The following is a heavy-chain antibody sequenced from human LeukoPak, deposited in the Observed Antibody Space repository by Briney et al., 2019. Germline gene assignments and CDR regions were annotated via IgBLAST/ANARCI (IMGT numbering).Heavy chain of an antibody. D-gene: IGHD2-15*01. CDR2: IYYSGST. J-gene: IGHJ4*02. CDR3: ARTYCSGGSCPFDY. V-gene: IGHV4-59*08. CDR1: GGSVSSYY. Sequence: SETLSLTCTVSGGSVSSYYWSWIRQPPGKGLEWLGYIYYSGSTDSNPSLKSRVTISVDTSKNQFSLKLSSVTAADTAVYYCARTYCSGGSCPFDYWGQGTLVTVSS.